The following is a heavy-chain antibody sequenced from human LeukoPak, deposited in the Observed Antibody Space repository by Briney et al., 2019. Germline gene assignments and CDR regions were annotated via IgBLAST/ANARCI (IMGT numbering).Heavy chain of an antibody. CDR3: ARGGVRGVIQQNWFDP. J-gene: IGHJ5*02. CDR1: GGCISSGGYS. Sequence: TSQTLSLTCAVSGGCISSGGYSWSWIRQPPGKGLEWIGYIYHSGSTYYNPSLKSRVTISVDRSKNQFSLKLSSVTAADTAVYYCARGGVRGVIQQNWFDPWGQGTLVTVSS. CDR2: IYHSGST. V-gene: IGHV4-30-2*01. D-gene: IGHD3-10*01.